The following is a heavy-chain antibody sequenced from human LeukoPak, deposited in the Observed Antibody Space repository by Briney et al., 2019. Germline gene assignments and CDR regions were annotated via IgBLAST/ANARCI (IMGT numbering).Heavy chain of an antibody. Sequence: GGSLRLSCAASGFTFSSYAMHWVRQAPGKGLEWVAVISYDGSNKYYADSVKGRFTISRDNSKNTLYLQMNSLRAEDTAVYYCARFRAVAGRNAFDIRGQGTMVTVSS. CDR3: ARFRAVAGRNAFDI. CDR2: ISYDGSNK. D-gene: IGHD6-19*01. J-gene: IGHJ3*02. V-gene: IGHV3-30*04. CDR1: GFTFSSYA.